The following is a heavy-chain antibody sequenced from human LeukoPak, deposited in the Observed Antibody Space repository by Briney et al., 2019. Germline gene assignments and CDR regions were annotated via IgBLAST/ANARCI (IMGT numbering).Heavy chain of an antibody. J-gene: IGHJ4*02. CDR2: IIPIFGTA. CDR1: GGTFSRYA. V-gene: IGHV1-69*01. Sequence: SVKVSCKASGGTFSRYAISWVRQAPGQGLEWMGGIIPIFGTANYAQKFQGRVTITADESTSTDYMELSSLRSEDTAVYYCARERYCSGGSCYSLWGQGTLVTVSS. D-gene: IGHD2-15*01. CDR3: ARERYCSGGSCYSL.